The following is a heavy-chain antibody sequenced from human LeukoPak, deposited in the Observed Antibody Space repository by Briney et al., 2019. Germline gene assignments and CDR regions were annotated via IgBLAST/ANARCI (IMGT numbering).Heavy chain of an antibody. V-gene: IGHV3-7*01. CDR3: ARSRRDGYNYDFDY. CDR1: GFTFSSYW. J-gene: IGHJ4*02. D-gene: IGHD5-24*01. Sequence: GGSLRLSCAASGFTFSSYWMSWVRQAPGKGLEWVANIKQDGSEKYYVDSVKGRFTISRDNAKNSLYLQMNSLRAEDTAVYYCARSRRDGYNYDFDYWGQGTLVTVSS. CDR2: IKQDGSEK.